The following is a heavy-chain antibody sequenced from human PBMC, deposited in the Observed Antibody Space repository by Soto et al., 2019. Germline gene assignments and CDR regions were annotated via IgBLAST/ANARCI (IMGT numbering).Heavy chain of an antibody. CDR1: GYTFTNYY. Sequence: ASVKVSCKASGYTFTNYYMHWVRQAPGQGLEWMGVIHYSGATPTYAQKFQGRVTMARDTSTSTVYVELSSLTSEDTAVYYCARGGPDFATIGSFDYWGQGTLVTVSS. D-gene: IGHD3-16*01. V-gene: IGHV1-46*01. J-gene: IGHJ4*02. CDR3: ARGGPDFATIGSFDY. CDR2: IHYSGATP.